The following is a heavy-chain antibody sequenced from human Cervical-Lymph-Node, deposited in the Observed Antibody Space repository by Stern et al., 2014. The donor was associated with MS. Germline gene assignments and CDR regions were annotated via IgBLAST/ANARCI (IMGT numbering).Heavy chain of an antibody. V-gene: IGHV5-51*03. J-gene: IGHJ4*02. D-gene: IGHD5-12*01. CDR1: GYLFDDYW. CDR3: AGSPATPSGYDRFDY. Sequence: EVQLEESGAEVKKPGESLKISCEASGYLFDDYWIGWVRQMSGRGLELVAIIFPRDSNTRYSPSVQGQVPISADKSISTAYLQWSALKPSTTPMYYCAGSPATPSGYDRFDYWGQGALVTVSS. CDR2: IFPRDSNT.